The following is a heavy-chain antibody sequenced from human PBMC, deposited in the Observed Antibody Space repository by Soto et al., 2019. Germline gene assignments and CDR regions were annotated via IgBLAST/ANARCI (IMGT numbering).Heavy chain of an antibody. V-gene: IGHV1-46*01. CDR3: ARDRIAARLGVGWFDP. Sequence: ASVKVSCKASGGTFSSYAISWVRQAPGQGLEWMGIINPSGGSTSYAQKFQGRVTMTRDTSTSTVYMELSSLRSEDTAVYYCARDRIAARLGVGWFDPWGQGTLVTVSS. J-gene: IGHJ5*02. CDR1: GGTFSSYA. CDR2: INPSGGST. D-gene: IGHD6-6*01.